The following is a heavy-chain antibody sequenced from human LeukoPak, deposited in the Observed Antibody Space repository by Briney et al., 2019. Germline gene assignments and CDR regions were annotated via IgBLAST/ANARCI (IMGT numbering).Heavy chain of an antibody. CDR2: VSSHGNDG. Sequence: GGSLRLSCAVSEFTFSHFAMHWVRQAPGKGLEWVAVVSSHGNDGYYADSVKGRFTISRDNSKNTLYLQIDSLRAEDTAVYYCTRDAYNFTDFDYWGQGPLVTVPS. V-gene: IGHV3-30*01. D-gene: IGHD5-24*01. CDR3: TRDAYNFTDFDY. CDR1: EFTFSHFA. J-gene: IGHJ4*02.